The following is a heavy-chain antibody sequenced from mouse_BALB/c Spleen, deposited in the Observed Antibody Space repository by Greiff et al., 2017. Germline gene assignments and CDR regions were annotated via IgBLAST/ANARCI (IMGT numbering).Heavy chain of an antibody. CDR2: IYPGSGST. CDR3: TRGPDYGFDD. CDR1: GYTFTSYW. D-gene: IGHD1-1*01. V-gene: IGHV1S22*01. J-gene: IGHJ2*01. Sequence: LQQPGSELVRPGASVKLSCKASGYTFTSYWMHWVKQRPGQGLEWIGNIYPGSGSTNYDEKFKSKGTLTVDTSSSTAYMHLSSLTSEDSAVYYCTRGPDYGFDDWGQGTTRTVSS.